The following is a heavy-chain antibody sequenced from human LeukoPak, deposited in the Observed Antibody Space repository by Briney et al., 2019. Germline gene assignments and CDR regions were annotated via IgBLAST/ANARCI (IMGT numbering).Heavy chain of an antibody. Sequence: GGSLRLSCAASGFTFNSYGMHWVRQAPGKGLEWVAVISYHGSNKYYADSVKGRFTISRDNSKNTLYLQMNSLRAEDTAVYYCARGETVAAPHYAMDVWGKGTTVTVSS. CDR2: ISYHGSNK. V-gene: IGHV3-30*03. CDR1: GFTFNSYG. J-gene: IGHJ6*04. CDR3: ARGETVAAPHYAMDV. D-gene: IGHD2-15*01.